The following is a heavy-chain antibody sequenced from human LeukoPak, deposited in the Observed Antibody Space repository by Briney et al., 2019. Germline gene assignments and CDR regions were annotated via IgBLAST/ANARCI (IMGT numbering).Heavy chain of an antibody. CDR3: ARASTTVTTYYYYYYMDV. D-gene: IGHD4-11*01. Sequence: DSVKVSCKASGYTFTGYYMHWVRQPPGQGLEWMGWINPNSGGTNYTQKFQGRVTMARDTSISTAYMELSRLRSDDTAVYYCARASTTVTTYYYYYYMDVWGKGTTVTVSS. CDR2: INPNSGGT. J-gene: IGHJ6*03. CDR1: GYTFTGYY. V-gene: IGHV1-2*02.